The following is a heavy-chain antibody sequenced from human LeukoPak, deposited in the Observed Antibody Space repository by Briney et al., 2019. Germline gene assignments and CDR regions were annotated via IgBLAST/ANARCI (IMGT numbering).Heavy chain of an antibody. CDR2: IYTSGST. D-gene: IGHD3-22*01. J-gene: IGHJ5*02. CDR1: GGSISSYY. CDR3: ARDLPFYAYYYDSSGGNWFDP. Sequence: SETLSLTGTVAGGSISSYYWSWIRQPAGKGLEWIGRIYTSGSTNYNPSLKSRVTMSVDTSKNQFSLKLSSVTAADTAVYYCARDLPFYAYYYDSSGGNWFDPWGQGTLVTVSS. V-gene: IGHV4-4*07.